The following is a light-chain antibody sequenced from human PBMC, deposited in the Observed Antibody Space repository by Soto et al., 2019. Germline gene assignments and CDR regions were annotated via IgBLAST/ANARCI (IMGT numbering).Light chain of an antibody. CDR3: SSYAGSNIFV. Sequence: QSALTQPPSASGSPGQSVTISCTGTSSDVGGYDYVSWYQQHPGEAPKLMIYEVSKRPSGVPDRFSGSKSGDTASLSVSGLQAEDDADYYCSSYAGSNIFVFGTGTKLTVL. V-gene: IGLV2-8*01. CDR2: EVS. CDR1: SSDVGGYDY. J-gene: IGLJ1*01.